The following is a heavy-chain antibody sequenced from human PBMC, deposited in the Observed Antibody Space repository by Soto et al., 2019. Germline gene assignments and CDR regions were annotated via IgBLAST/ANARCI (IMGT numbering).Heavy chain of an antibody. CDR3: ARWRLGSGWFYYFDY. D-gene: IGHD6-13*01. CDR2: INTGNGDT. J-gene: IGHJ4*02. V-gene: IGHV1-3*04. Sequence: ASVKVSCKASGYTFTDYAMHWVRHAPGQRLEWMGWINTGNGDTTYSQKFQDRVTITRDTYASTAYMELSSLTSEDTGVYYCARWRLGSGWFYYFDYWGQGTLVTVAS. CDR1: GYTFTDYA.